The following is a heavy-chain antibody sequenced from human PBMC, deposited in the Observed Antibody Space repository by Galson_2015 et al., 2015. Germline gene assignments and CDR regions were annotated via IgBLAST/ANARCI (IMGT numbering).Heavy chain of an antibody. J-gene: IGHJ6*02. CDR3: ARADVEYYDFWSAYYTNVFHGMDV. V-gene: IGHV3-21*06. CDR1: GFTFNIYP. D-gene: IGHD3-3*01. CDR2: ISSSSSYI. Sequence: SLRLSCAASGFTFNIYPMNWVRQAPGKGLEWVSSISSSSSYIYYVDSVKGRFTNSRDNAKNSLYLQMNSLRAEDTAVYYCARADVEYYDFWSAYYTNVFHGMDVWGQGTTVTVSS.